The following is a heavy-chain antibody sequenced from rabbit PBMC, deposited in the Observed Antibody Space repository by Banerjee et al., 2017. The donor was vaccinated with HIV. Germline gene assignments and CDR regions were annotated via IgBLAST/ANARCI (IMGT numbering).Heavy chain of an antibody. D-gene: IGHD2-1*01. Sequence: QSLEESGGDLVKPGASLTLTCTASGFSFSSSYWIYWVRQAPGKGLEWIACIYTGSGGTTYYASWAKGRFTISKTSSTTVTLQMTGLTAADTATYFCARGSYDDYGDPYYFNLWGQGTLVTVS. V-gene: IGHV1S40*01. CDR3: ARGSYDDYGDPYYFNL. CDR1: GFSFSSSYW. CDR2: IYTGSGGTT. J-gene: IGHJ4*01.